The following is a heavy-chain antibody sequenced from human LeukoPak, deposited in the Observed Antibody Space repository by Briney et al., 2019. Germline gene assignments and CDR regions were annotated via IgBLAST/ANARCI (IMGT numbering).Heavy chain of an antibody. J-gene: IGHJ6*03. D-gene: IGHD3-10*01. Sequence: SETLSLTCAVYGGSFSGYYWSWIRQPPGKGLEWIGEINHSGSTNYNPSLKSRVTISVDTSKNQFSLKLSSVTAADTAVYYCARVPLSSGAHTYYYYMDVWGKGTTVTISS. V-gene: IGHV4-34*01. CDR3: ARVPLSSGAHTYYYYMDV. CDR2: INHSGST. CDR1: GGSFSGYY.